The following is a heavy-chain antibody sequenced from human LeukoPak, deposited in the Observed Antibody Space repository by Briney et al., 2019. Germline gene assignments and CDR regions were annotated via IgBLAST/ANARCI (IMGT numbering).Heavy chain of an antibody. CDR3: ARGADSSGYYSIFYFDY. CDR1: GGSISSYC. J-gene: IGHJ4*02. CDR2: IYYSGST. V-gene: IGHV4-59*01. Sequence: SETLSLTCTVSGGSISSYCWNWIRQPPGKGLEWIGYIYYSGSTDYNPSLKSRVTISVDTSKNQFSLKLSSVTAADTAVYYCARGADSSGYYSIFYFDYWGQGTLVTVSS. D-gene: IGHD3-22*01.